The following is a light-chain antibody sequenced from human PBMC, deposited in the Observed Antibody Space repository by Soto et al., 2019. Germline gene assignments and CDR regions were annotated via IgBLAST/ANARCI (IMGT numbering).Light chain of an antibody. CDR3: QQLNSYPIT. Sequence: AIRMTQSPSSLSAATGDRVTITCRASRSISTYLAWYQQKPGKAPKLLIYGASTLQSGVPSRFSGSGSGTEFTLTISRLQPEDFATYYCQQLNSYPITFGQGTRLEIK. CDR1: RSISTY. J-gene: IGKJ5*01. V-gene: IGKV1-8*01. CDR2: GAS.